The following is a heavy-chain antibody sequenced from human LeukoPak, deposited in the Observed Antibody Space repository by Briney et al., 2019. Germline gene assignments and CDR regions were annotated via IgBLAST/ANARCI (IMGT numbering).Heavy chain of an antibody. CDR3: ARGQVPAARGYSWFDP. V-gene: IGHV4-34*01. CDR1: GWSFNDYY. J-gene: IGHJ5*02. D-gene: IGHD2-2*01. Sequence: PSETLSLTCAVYGWSFNDYYWNWIRQPPGKGLEWIGEIDARGDTNFNPSLKSRVTISVDTSKSQFSLRLTSMIAADTAVYYCARGQVPAARGYSWFDPWGRGTLVTVSS. CDR2: IDARGDT.